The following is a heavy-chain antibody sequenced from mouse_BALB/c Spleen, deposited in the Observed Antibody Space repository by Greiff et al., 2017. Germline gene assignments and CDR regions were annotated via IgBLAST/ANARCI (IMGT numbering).Heavy chain of an antibody. J-gene: IGHJ3*01. CDR1: EYEFPSHD. CDR3: ARRDGNSGWFAY. D-gene: IGHD2-1*01. Sequence: EVKLMESGGGLVQPGESLKLSCESNEYEFPSHDMSWVRKTPEKRLELVAAINSDGGSTYYPDTMERRFIISRDNTKKTLYLQMSSLRSEDTALYYCARRDGNSGWFAYWGQGTLVTVSA. V-gene: IGHV5-2*03. CDR2: INSDGGST.